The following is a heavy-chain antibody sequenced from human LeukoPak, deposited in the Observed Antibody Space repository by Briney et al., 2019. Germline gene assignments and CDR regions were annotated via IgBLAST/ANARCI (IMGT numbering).Heavy chain of an antibody. CDR3: AELGITMIGGV. V-gene: IGHV3-48*04. J-gene: IGHJ6*04. CDR2: ISSSGSTI. Sequence: GGSLRLSCAASGFMFSDYTMNWVRQAPGKGLEWVSYISSSGSTIYYADSVEGRFTISRDNAKNSLYLQMNSLRAEDTAVYYCAELGITMIGGVWGKGTTVTISS. D-gene: IGHD3-10*02. CDR1: GFMFSDYT.